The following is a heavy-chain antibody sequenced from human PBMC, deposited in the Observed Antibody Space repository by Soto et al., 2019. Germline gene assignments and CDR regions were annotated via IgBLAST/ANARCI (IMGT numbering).Heavy chain of an antibody. Sequence: PSETLSLTCTVSGGSITSYYWSWIRQPPGKGLEWIGYIDHSGRADYNASLKSRVTMSVDTSKNQFSLSLSSVTAADTAVYYCGRLERGYGLGGNCPYYFDYWGQGTLVTVSS. D-gene: IGHD2-15*01. J-gene: IGHJ4*02. CDR3: GRLERGYGLGGNCPYYFDY. CDR2: IDHSGRA. V-gene: IGHV4-59*08. CDR1: GGSITSYY.